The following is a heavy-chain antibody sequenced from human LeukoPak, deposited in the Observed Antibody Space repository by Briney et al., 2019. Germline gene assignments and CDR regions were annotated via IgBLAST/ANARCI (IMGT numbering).Heavy chain of an antibody. CDR2: IYYSGST. J-gene: IGHJ6*03. V-gene: IGHV4-30-4*08. CDR1: GGSISSGDYY. Sequence: PSQTLSLTCTVSGGSISSGDYYWRWIRQPPGKGLEWIGYIYYSGSTYYNPSLKSRVTISVDTSKNQFSLKLSSVTAADTAVYYCARGVSRYSYGYYYYYYMDVWGKGTTVTVSS. CDR3: ARGVSRYSYGYYYYYYMDV. D-gene: IGHD5-18*01.